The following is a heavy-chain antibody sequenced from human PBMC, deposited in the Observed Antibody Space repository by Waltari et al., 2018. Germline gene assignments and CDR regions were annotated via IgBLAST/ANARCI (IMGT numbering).Heavy chain of an antibody. CDR1: GGPFNGYY. J-gene: IGHJ5*02. V-gene: IGHV4-34*01. CDR3: ARETLGDSS. D-gene: IGHD1-26*01. Sequence: QVELQESGPGLLKPSETLSLTCAVYGGPFNGYYWTWVRQPPGKGLEWIGEISHTGSTNYNPSLKSRVTMSIDPSKNQFSLKLSSVTAADTAVYYCARETLGDSSWGQGTLVTVSS. CDR2: ISHTGST.